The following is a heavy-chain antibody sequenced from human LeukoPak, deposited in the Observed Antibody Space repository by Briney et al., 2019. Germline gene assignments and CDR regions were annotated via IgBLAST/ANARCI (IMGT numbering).Heavy chain of an antibody. Sequence: PSETLSLTCTVSGGSISNYYWSWIRQPPGKGLDWIGYIYYSGSTNYSPSFKSRVTISIDTSKNQFSLRLSSATAADTAVYYCARSFSGTYPGLDDWGQGTLVAVSS. CDR3: ARSFSGTYPGLDD. D-gene: IGHD3-10*01. CDR2: IYYSGST. CDR1: GGSISNYY. V-gene: IGHV4-59*08. J-gene: IGHJ4*02.